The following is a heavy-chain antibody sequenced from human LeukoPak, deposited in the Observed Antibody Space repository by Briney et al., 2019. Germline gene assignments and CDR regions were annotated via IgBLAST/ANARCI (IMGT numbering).Heavy chain of an antibody. CDR2: IYYSGST. CDR3: ASQIGGYPRD. D-gene: IGHD5-12*01. Sequence: PSETLSLTCTVSGGSISSSSYYWGWIRQPPGKGLEWIGSIYYSGSTYYNPSLKSRVTISVDTSKNQFSLKLSSVTAADTAVYYCASQIGGYPRDWGQGTLVTVSS. CDR1: GGSISSSSYY. J-gene: IGHJ4*02. V-gene: IGHV4-39*07.